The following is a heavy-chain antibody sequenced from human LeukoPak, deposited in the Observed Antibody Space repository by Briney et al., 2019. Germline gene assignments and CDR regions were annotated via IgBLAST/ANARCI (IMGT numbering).Heavy chain of an antibody. CDR3: ARDLGYCTNGVCHTRFDY. J-gene: IGHJ4*02. D-gene: IGHD2-8*01. CDR1: GFTFTNYA. Sequence: GGSLRLSCEASGFTFTNYAMNWVRQAPGKGLEWVSAVRGGGTNTYYADSVKGRFTISRENSKNTLYLQMNSLRAEDTAVYYCARDLGYCTNGVCHTRFDYWGQGTLVAVSS. V-gene: IGHV3-23*01. CDR2: VRGGGTNT.